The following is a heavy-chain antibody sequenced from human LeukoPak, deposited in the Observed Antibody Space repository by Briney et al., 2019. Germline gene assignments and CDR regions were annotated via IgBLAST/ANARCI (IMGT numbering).Heavy chain of an antibody. CDR2: ISYDGSNK. Sequence: GGSLRLSCAASGFTFSSYGMHWVRQAPGKGLEWVAVISYDGSNKYYADSVKGRFTISRDNSKNTLYLQMNSLRAEDTAVYYCARDGSAQLWFFPDKRNIQYYMDVWGKGTTVTVSS. CDR1: GFTFSSYG. CDR3: ARDGSAQLWFFPDKRNIQYYMDV. V-gene: IGHV3-30*03. J-gene: IGHJ6*03. D-gene: IGHD5-18*01.